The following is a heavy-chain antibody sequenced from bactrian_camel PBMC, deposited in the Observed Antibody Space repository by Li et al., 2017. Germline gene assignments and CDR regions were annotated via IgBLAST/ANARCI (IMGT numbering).Heavy chain of an antibody. CDR2: IRYDAYKT. Sequence: HVQLVESGGGLVQPGGSLRLSCTASGFTFSDNLMTWVRQVPGKGLEWIAQIRYDAYKTRYNSFAQGRFTVSRDNAKNMLYLQMNSLETEDTAVYYCARRPVGLKWALEGQGTQVTVS. V-gene: IGHV3S6*01. CDR1: GFTFSDNL. D-gene: IGHD1*01. J-gene: IGHJ4*01.